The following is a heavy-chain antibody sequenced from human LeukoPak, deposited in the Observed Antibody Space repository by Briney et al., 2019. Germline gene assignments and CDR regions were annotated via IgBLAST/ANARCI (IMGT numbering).Heavy chain of an antibody. CDR1: GFTFSNYA. D-gene: IGHD5/OR15-5a*01. V-gene: IGHV3-48*03. CDR2: ISSSGNTI. CDR3: ARDVYVYGNWFDP. Sequence: GGSLRLSCAASGFTFSNYAMNWVRQAPGKGLEWVSYISSSGNTIYYADSVKGRFTISRDNAKNSLYLQMSSLRAEDTAVYYCARDVYVYGNWFDPWGQGTLVTVSS. J-gene: IGHJ5*02.